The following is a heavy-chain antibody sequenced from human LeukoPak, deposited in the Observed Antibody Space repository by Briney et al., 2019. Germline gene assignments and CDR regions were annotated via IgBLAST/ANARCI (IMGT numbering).Heavy chain of an antibody. D-gene: IGHD2/OR15-2a*01. CDR1: GYSIRTGYY. V-gene: IGHV4-38-2*01. CDR3: ARSYFSVGAFDN. Sequence: SETLSLTCDVSGYSIRTGYYWGWVRQPPGKDLEWIGSVYHTGNTYYNPSLQSRVNILVDTSKSQFSLSLTSVIAADTAVYYCARSYFSVGAFDNWGQGTMVTVSS. J-gene: IGHJ3*02. CDR2: VYHTGNT.